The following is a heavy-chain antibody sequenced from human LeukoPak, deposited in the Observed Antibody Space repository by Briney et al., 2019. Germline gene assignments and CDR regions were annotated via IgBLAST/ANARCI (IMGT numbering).Heavy chain of an antibody. Sequence: PRVFLRLSRAASGFTFSDYYMSSICQPSWKELEWISYISSSGSTIYYADSVKCRFTISSDHATNSLYLQMNSLRAEDTAVYYCARDIAIFGVVDFYYYYMDVWGKGTTVIVSS. J-gene: IGHJ6*03. CDR1: GFTFSDYY. CDR3: ARDIAIFGVVDFYYYYMDV. D-gene: IGHD3-3*01. V-gene: IGHV3-11*04. CDR2: ISSSGSTI.